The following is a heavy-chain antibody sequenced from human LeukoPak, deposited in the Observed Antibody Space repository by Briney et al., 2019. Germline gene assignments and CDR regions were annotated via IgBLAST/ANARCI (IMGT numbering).Heavy chain of an antibody. Sequence: GGSLRLSCAASGFTFSSYAMSWVRQTPGKGLEWVSTISGSGGSTYYSGSVKGRFTISRDNSKNTLYLQMNSLSAEDTAVYYCAKAMGYCSSISCYYYFDYWGQGTLLTVSS. V-gene: IGHV3-23*01. CDR3: AKAMGYCSSISCYYYFDY. D-gene: IGHD2-2*01. J-gene: IGHJ4*02. CDR2: ISGSGGST. CDR1: GFTFSSYA.